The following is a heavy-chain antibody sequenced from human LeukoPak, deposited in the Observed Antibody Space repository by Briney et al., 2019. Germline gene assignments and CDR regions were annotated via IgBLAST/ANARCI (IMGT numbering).Heavy chain of an antibody. CDR3: AKGSDDYGRVGYYMDV. J-gene: IGHJ6*03. V-gene: IGHV3-9*03. D-gene: IGHD3-16*01. CDR1: GFTIGDYD. CDR2: ICWNSSSI. Sequence: SGGSLRLSCTVSGFTIGDYDMHWVRQAPGKGLEWVWRICWNSSSIGYAASVRGRFIISGTTDKHSVYLQMNSRRAEDMALYYCAKGSDDYGRVGYYMDVWGKGTTVTVSS.